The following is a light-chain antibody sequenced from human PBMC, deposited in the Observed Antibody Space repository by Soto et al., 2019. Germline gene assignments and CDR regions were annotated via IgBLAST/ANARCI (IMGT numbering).Light chain of an antibody. CDR3: QQYSSWVWT. Sequence: EIVMTQFPATLSKSPGESATFSCRASQSISTKLAWYQQRPGQAPRLLMYGASTGATGIPGRFSGSGSGTEFTLTISSLQSEDFAVYYCQQYSSWVWTFGQGTKVEIK. CDR1: QSISTK. J-gene: IGKJ1*01. V-gene: IGKV3-15*01. CDR2: GAS.